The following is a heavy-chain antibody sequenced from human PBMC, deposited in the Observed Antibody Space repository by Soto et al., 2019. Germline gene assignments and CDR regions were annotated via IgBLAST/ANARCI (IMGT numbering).Heavy chain of an antibody. V-gene: IGHV1-69*01. Sequence: QVQLVQSGAEVKKPGSSVKVSCKASGGTFSSYAISWVRQAPGQGLEWMGGIIPIFGTANYAQKFQGRVTSTADESTSTAYMELSSLRSEDTAVYYCARSRDIVVVPAALSNYYYYGMDVWGQGTTVTVSS. CDR1: GGTFSSYA. CDR3: ARSRDIVVVPAALSNYYYYGMDV. D-gene: IGHD2-2*01. CDR2: IIPIFGTA. J-gene: IGHJ6*02.